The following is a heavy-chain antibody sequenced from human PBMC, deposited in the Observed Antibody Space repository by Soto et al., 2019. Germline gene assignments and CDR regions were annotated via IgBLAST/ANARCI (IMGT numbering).Heavy chain of an antibody. J-gene: IGHJ6*02. CDR1: GFTFSSYW. V-gene: IGHV3-7*01. Sequence: GGSLRLSCAASGFTFSSYWMSWVRQAPGKGLEWVANIKQDGSEKYYVDSVKGRFTISRDNAKNSLYLQMNSLRAEDTAVYYCARGQDWGSNYYYYYGMDVWGQGTTVTVSS. CDR2: IKQDGSEK. CDR3: ARGQDWGSNYYYYYGMDV. D-gene: IGHD7-27*01.